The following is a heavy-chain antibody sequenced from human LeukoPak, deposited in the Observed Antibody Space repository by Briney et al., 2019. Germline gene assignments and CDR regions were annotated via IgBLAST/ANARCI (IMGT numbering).Heavy chain of an antibody. V-gene: IGHV3-53*01. D-gene: IGHD3-10*01. CDR3: ASFTLGMVRGVFDY. CDR2: IYSGGST. CDR1: GFTVSSNY. Sequence: GGSLRLSCAASGFTVSSNYMSWVRQAPGKGLEWVSVIYSGGSTYYADSVKGRFTIPRDNSKNTLYLQMNSLRAEDTAVYYCASFTLGMVRGVFDYWGQGTLVTVSS. J-gene: IGHJ4*02.